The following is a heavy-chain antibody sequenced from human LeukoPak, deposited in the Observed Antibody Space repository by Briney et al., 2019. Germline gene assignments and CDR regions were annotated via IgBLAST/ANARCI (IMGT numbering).Heavy chain of an antibody. CDR3: AGVPYYYDSRGYPPNDY. V-gene: IGHV1-69*01. Sequence: GASVKVSCKASGGSFNTYTVSWVRQAPGQGLEWMGGIIPTFGAINYAQKFEDRVTITADEASSTAYLELSSLRSEDTAIYYCAGVPYYYDSRGYPPNDYWGQGTLVTVSS. D-gene: IGHD3-16*01. J-gene: IGHJ4*02. CDR2: IIPTFGAI. CDR1: GGSFNTYT.